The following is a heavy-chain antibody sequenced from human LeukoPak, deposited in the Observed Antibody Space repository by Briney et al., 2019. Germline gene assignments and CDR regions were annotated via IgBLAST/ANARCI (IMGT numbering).Heavy chain of an antibody. CDR2: IYYSGST. Sequence: SETLSLTCTVSGGSISSYYWSGIRQPPGKGMEWIGYIYYSGSTNYNPSLKSRVTISVDTSKNQFSLKLSSVTAADTAVYYCARDEKVLRFLEWFPRMDVWGKGTTVTVSS. D-gene: IGHD3-3*01. J-gene: IGHJ6*04. CDR1: GGSISSYY. V-gene: IGHV4-59*01. CDR3: ARDEKVLRFLEWFPRMDV.